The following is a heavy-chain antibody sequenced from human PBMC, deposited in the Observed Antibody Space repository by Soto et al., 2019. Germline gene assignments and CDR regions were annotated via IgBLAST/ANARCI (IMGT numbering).Heavy chain of an antibody. D-gene: IGHD5-12*01. CDR1: GGSFSGYY. CDR3: AREGLRFYYYYYGMDV. V-gene: IGHV4-34*01. Sequence: QVQLQQWGAGLLKPSETLSLTCAVYGGSFSGYYWSWIRQPPGKGLEWIGEINHSGSTNYNPSLKSRVTISVDTSKNQFSLKLSSVTAADTAVYSCAREGLRFYYYYYGMDVWGQGTTVTVSS. CDR2: INHSGST. J-gene: IGHJ6*02.